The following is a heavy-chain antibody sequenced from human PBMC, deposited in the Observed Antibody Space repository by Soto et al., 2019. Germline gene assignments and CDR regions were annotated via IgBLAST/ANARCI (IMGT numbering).Heavy chain of an antibody. Sequence: QVQLVESGGGVVQPGRSLRLSCAASGFAFSIYGIHWVRQAPGKGLEWVAVIWYDGSYKFYADSVNGRFTISRDNSKNTLYLQMDTLRAEDTAVYYCVKDRGGYCNSVSCSALGLDVWGQGTTVTVSS. J-gene: IGHJ6*02. CDR2: IWYDGSYK. CDR3: VKDRGGYCNSVSCSALGLDV. D-gene: IGHD2-2*01. CDR1: GFAFSIYG. V-gene: IGHV3-30*18.